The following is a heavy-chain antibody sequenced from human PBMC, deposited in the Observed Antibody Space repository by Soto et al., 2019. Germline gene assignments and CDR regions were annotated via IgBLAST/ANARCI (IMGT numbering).Heavy chain of an antibody. CDR3: AVAMTTVTTSDY. D-gene: IGHD4-17*01. CDR2: IYYSGST. Sequence: QVQLQESGPGPVKPSQTLSLTCTVSGGSFSSGSYCWSWIRQHPGKGLEWIGYIYYSGSTYYNPSLKSRVTMSADTSKNQFSLKLSSVTAADTAVYYCAVAMTTVTTSDYWGQGTLVTVSS. V-gene: IGHV4-31*03. J-gene: IGHJ4*02. CDR1: GGSFSSGSYC.